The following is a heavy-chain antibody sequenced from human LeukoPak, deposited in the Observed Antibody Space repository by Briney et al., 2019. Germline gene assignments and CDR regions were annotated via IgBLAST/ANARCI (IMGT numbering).Heavy chain of an antibody. CDR3: ARVSSGSYFGYYYYYMDV. D-gene: IGHD1-26*01. CDR2: INSDGSSS. J-gene: IGHJ6*03. V-gene: IGHV3-74*01. Sequence: GGSLRLSCAASGFTFSNYWMHWVRQAPGKGLVWVSRINSDGSSSSYADSVKGRFTISRDNAKNTLYLQMNSLRAEDTAVYYCARVSSGSYFGYYYYYMDVWGKGTTVTVSS. CDR1: GFTFSNYW.